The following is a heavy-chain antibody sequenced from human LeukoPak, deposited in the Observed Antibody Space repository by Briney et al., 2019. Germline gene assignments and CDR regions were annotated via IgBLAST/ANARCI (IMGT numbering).Heavy chain of an antibody. CDR2: VSYSGRT. D-gene: IGHD5-24*01. V-gene: IGHV4-59*01. CDR1: GGSITNYY. CDR3: ARPGRQDAYNGHYWYFDL. Sequence: SETLSLTCTVSGGSITNYYWNWIRQPPGKDLEWIGCVSYSGRTHYSSALKSRVTISVDTSKNQFSLNLRSATAADTAVYYCARPGRQDAYNGHYWYFDLWGRGTLVTVSS. J-gene: IGHJ2*01.